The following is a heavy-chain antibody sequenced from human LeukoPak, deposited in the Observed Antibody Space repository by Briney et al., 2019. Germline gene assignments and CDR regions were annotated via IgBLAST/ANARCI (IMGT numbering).Heavy chain of an antibody. CDR3: ARSKSSGYYHYYFDY. CDR2: IIPILGTA. CDR1: GGTFSSYA. V-gene: IGHV1-69*05. D-gene: IGHD3-22*01. Sequence: SVKVSCKASGGTFSSYAISWVRQAPGQGLEWMGGIIPILGTANYAQKFQGRVTITTDESTSTAYMELSSLRSEDTAVYYCARSKSSGYYHYYFDYWGQGTLVTVSS. J-gene: IGHJ4*02.